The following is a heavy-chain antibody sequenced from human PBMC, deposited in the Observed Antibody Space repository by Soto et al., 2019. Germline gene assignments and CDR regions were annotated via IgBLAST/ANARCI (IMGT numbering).Heavy chain of an antibody. CDR3: AVSPYCGGDCYLGYYFDY. CDR1: GGTFSSYA. V-gene: IGHV1-69*06. CDR2: IIPIFGTA. J-gene: IGHJ4*02. Sequence: QVQLVQSGAVVKKPGSSVKVSCKASGGTFSSYAISWVRQAPGQGLEWMGGIIPIFGTANYAQKFQGRVTITADKSTSTAYMELSSLRSEDTAVYYCAVSPYCGGDCYLGYYFDYWGQGTLVTVSS. D-gene: IGHD2-21*02.